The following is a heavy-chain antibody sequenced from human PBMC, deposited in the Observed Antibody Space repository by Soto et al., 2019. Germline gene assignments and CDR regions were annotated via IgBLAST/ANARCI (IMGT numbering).Heavy chain of an antibody. V-gene: IGHV1-69*13. CDR1: GGTFSSYA. CDR2: IIPIFGTA. D-gene: IGHD6-6*01. CDR3: ARDREYSSSSWDY. Sequence: GASVKVSCKASGGTFSSYAISWVRQAPGQGLEWMGGIIPIFGTANYAQKFQGRVTITADESTSTAYMELSSLRSEDTAVYYCARDREYSSSSWDYWGQGTLVTVSS. J-gene: IGHJ4*02.